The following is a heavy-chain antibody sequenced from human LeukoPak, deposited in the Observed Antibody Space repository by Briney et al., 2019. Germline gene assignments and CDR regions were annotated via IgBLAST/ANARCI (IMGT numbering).Heavy chain of an antibody. CDR1: GFTVSSNY. Sequence: GGSLRLSCEASGFTVSSNYMSWVRQAPGKGLEWVSVIYSGGTTYYADSVKGRFTIFRDNSKNTLYLQMNSLRAEDTAVYYCAREIVGAIFLWGQGTMVTVSS. CDR2: IYSGGTT. CDR3: AREIVGAIFL. D-gene: IGHD1-26*01. V-gene: IGHV3-53*01. J-gene: IGHJ3*01.